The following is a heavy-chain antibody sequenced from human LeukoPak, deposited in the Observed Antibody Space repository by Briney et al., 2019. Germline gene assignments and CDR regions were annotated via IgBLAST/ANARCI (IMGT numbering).Heavy chain of an antibody. J-gene: IGHJ4*02. Sequence: GGSLRLSCAASGFTFSDYYMTWVRQAPGKGLEWVSTISGRGDYTYYADSVKGRFTISRDNSKNTLYLQMNSLRAEDTAVYYCAKTYGSGSYFAFDYWGQGTLVTVSS. CDR3: AKTYGSGSYFAFDY. V-gene: IGHV3-23*01. D-gene: IGHD3-10*01. CDR1: GFTFSDYY. CDR2: ISGRGDYT.